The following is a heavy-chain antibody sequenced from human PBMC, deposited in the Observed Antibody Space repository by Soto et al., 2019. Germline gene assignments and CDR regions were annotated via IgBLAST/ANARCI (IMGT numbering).Heavy chain of an antibody. CDR1: GLNLSHPW. D-gene: IGHD3-9*01. Sequence: EVQLEESGGGLGKPGGSLRLSCAASGLNLSHPWMTWVRQAAGKGLEWVGRIKSNTAGGTADYAAPVKGRFTISRDDSKNTVYLQMNSLKTEYTAVYYCTAGIYYDILTGYHNVAYWGQGTLVTVSS. V-gene: IGHV3-15*01. J-gene: IGHJ4*02. CDR2: IKSNTAGGTA. CDR3: TAGIYYDILTGYHNVAY.